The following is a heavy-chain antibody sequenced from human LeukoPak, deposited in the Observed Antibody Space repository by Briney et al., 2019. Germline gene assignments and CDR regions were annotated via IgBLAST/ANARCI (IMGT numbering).Heavy chain of an antibody. CDR3: AKDLITMVRGVTAGDWFDP. CDR1: GFTFSSYA. Sequence: GGSLRLSCAASGFTFSSYAMSWVRQAPGKGLEWVSAISGGGGSTYYADSVKGRFTISRDNSKNTLYLQMNSLRAEDTAVYYCAKDLITMVRGVTAGDWFDPWGQGTLVTVSS. V-gene: IGHV3-23*01. J-gene: IGHJ5*02. CDR2: ISGGGGST. D-gene: IGHD3-10*01.